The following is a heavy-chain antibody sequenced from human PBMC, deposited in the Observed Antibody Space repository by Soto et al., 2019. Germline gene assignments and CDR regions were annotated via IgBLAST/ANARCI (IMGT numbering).Heavy chain of an antibody. CDR1: GGTFSSYA. Sequence: QVQLVQSGAEVKKPGSSVKVSCKASGGTFSSYAISWVRQAPGQGLEWMGGIIPIFGTANYAQKFQGRVTITADESTSTDYMELSSLRSEDTAVYYCARSSHHHNPWGMDVWGQGTTVTVSS. D-gene: IGHD6-19*01. V-gene: IGHV1-69*12. CDR3: ARSSHHHNPWGMDV. J-gene: IGHJ6*02. CDR2: IIPIFGTA.